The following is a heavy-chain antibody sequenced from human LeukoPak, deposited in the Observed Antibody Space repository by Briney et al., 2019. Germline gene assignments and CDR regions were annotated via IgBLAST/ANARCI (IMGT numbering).Heavy chain of an antibody. CDR1: GFSFTTYG. CDR2: ISYDGGKR. V-gene: IGHV3-30*18. J-gene: IGHJ4*02. CDR3: AKGLRWFGNFYFNFFDH. D-gene: IGHD3-10*01. Sequence: GGSLRLSCSTSGFSFTTYGMHWVRQAPGKGLEWVAFISYDGGKRYSADSVKGRFSISRDNSASALFLDMDSLRTEDTAVYFCAKGLRWFGNFYFNFFDHWGQGILVTVSS.